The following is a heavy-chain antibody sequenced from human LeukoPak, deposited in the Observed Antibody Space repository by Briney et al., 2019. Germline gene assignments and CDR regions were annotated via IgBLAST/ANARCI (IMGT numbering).Heavy chain of an antibody. CDR1: GASISSGNYY. J-gene: IGHJ5*02. Sequence: MSSETLSLTCTVSGASISSGNYYWSWIRQTAGKGLEWIGRIHVTGRTDYNPSLKSRVTVSLDTAKNQYSLQLSSVSAADTAIYYCARGHTGQNWFDPWGQGTLVTVSS. CDR2: IHVTGRT. V-gene: IGHV4-61*02. D-gene: IGHD2-8*02. CDR3: ARGHTGQNWFDP.